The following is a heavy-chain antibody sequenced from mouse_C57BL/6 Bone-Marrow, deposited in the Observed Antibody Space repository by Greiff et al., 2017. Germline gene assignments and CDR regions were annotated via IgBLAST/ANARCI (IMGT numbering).Heavy chain of an antibody. CDR1: GYTFTSYW. J-gene: IGHJ2*01. Sequence: QVQLQQPGAELVRPGSSVKLSCKASGYTFTSYWMHWVKQRPIQGLDWIGNIDPSDSETHYNQKFKDKASLTGDKSSSTAYMQLSSLTVEDSAVYYCARRGSFDYWGKGTTRTVSS. V-gene: IGHV1-52*01. CDR3: ARRGSFDY. CDR2: IDPSDSET.